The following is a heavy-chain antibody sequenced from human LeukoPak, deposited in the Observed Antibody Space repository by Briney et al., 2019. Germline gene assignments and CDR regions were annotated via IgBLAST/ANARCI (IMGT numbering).Heavy chain of an antibody. J-gene: IGHJ4*02. Sequence: GGSLRLSCAASGFTVSSNYMSWVRQAPGKGLEWVSVIYSGGSTYYADSVKGRFTISRDNSKNTLYLQMNSLRAEDTAVYFCASSYYDSSGDYWGQGTLVTVSS. CDR1: GFTVSSNY. CDR2: IYSGGST. D-gene: IGHD3-22*01. V-gene: IGHV3-53*01. CDR3: ASSYYDSSGDY.